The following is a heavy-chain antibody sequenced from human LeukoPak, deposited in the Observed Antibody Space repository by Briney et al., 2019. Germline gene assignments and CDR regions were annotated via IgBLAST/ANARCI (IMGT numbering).Heavy chain of an antibody. Sequence: SETLSLTCTVSGGSISSYYWSWIRQPPGKGLEWIGYIYYSGSTNYNPSLKSRVTISVDTSKNQFSLKLSSVTAADTAAYYCAREGRPGIAVAGTFDYWGQGTLVTVSS. CDR3: AREGRPGIAVAGTFDY. CDR2: IYYSGST. CDR1: GGSISSYY. D-gene: IGHD6-19*01. J-gene: IGHJ4*02. V-gene: IGHV4-59*12.